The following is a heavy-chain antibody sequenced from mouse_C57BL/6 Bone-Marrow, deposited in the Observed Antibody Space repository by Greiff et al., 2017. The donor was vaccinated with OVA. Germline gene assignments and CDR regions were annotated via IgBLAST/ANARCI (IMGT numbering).Heavy chain of an antibody. J-gene: IGHJ4*01. CDR3: ARDYYGHYYAMDY. CDR1: GYTFTSYW. Sequence: QVQLQQPGAELVKPGASVKMSCKASGYTFTSYWITWVKQRPGQGLEWIGDIYPGSGSTNYNEKFKSKATLTVDTSSSTAYMQLSSLTSQDSAVYYCARDYYGHYYAMDYWGQGTSVTVSS. V-gene: IGHV1-55*01. D-gene: IGHD1-1*01. CDR2: IYPGSGST.